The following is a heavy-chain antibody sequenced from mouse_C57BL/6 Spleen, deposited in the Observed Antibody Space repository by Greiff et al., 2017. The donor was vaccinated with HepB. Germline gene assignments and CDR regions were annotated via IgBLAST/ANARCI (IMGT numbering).Heavy chain of an antibody. CDR3: ARSGYDRYAMDY. J-gene: IGHJ4*01. CDR2: IYPGDGDT. D-gene: IGHD2-10*02. V-gene: IGHV1-82*01. CDR1: GYAFSSSW. Sequence: VQLQQSGPELVKPGASVKISCKASGYAFSSSWMNWVKQRPGKGLEWIGRIYPGDGDTNYNGKFKGKATLTADKSSSTAYMQLSSLPSEDSAVYFCARSGYDRYAMDYWGQGTSVTVSS.